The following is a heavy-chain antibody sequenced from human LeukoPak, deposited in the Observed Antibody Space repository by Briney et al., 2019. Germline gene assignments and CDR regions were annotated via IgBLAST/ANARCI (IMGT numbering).Heavy chain of an antibody. CDR2: MNPNSGNT. CDR1: GYTFTSYD. V-gene: IGHV1-8*01. Sequence: ASVKVSCKASGYTFTSYDINWVRQATGQGLEWMGWMNPNSGNTGYAQKFQGRVTMTRNTSISTAYMELSSLRSEDTAVYYCARNLAHVYGSGSYGWGQGTLVTVSS. CDR3: ARNLAHVYGSGSYG. J-gene: IGHJ4*02. D-gene: IGHD3-10*01.